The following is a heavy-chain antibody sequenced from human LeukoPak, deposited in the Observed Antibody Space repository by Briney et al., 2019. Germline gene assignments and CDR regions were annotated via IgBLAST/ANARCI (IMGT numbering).Heavy chain of an antibody. V-gene: IGHV3-53*01. CDR2: IYSGGST. CDR1: GFTVSSYY. D-gene: IGHD4-17*01. Sequence: PGGSLRLSCVASGFTVSSYYVSWVRQAPGKGLEWVSVIYSGGSTYYADSVKGRFTISRDNSKNTLYLQMNSLRAEDTALYYCARDGGGLYGDYEYYYYYYMDVWGKGTTVTVSS. J-gene: IGHJ6*03. CDR3: ARDGGGLYGDYEYYYYYYMDV.